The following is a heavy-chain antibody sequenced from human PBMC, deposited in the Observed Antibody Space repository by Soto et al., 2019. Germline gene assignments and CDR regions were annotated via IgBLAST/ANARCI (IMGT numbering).Heavy chain of an antibody. V-gene: IGHV1-69*02. CDR3: ARALAVAGEEFDY. Sequence: SVKVSCKASGGTFSSYTISWVRQAPGQGLEWMGRIIPILGIANYAQKFQGRVTMTADKSTSTAYMELSRLRSEDTAVYYCARALAVAGEEFDYWGQGTLVTVSS. CDR2: IIPILGIA. D-gene: IGHD6-19*01. CDR1: GGTFSSYT. J-gene: IGHJ4*02.